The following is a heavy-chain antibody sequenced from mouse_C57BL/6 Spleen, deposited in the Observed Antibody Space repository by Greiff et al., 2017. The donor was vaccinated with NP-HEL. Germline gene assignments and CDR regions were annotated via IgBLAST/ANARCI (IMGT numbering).Heavy chain of an antibody. CDR1: GYTFTDYY. J-gene: IGHJ3*01. D-gene: IGHD1-1*01. CDR3: ASGDGSSSAWFAY. V-gene: IGHV1-26*01. Sequence: VQLQQSGPELVKPGASVKISCKASGYTFTDYYMNWVKQSHGKSLEWIGDINPNNGGTSYNQKFKGKATLTVDKSSSTAYMELRSLTSEDSAVYYCASGDGSSSAWFAYWGQGTLVTVSA. CDR2: INPNNGGT.